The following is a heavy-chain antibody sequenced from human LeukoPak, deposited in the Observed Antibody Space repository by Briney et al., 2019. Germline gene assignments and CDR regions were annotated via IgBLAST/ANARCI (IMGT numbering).Heavy chain of an antibody. Sequence: SETLSLTCTVSGGSISSGGYYWSWIRQHPGKGLEWIGYIYYSGSTYYNPSLKSRVTISVDTSKNQFSLKLSSVTAADTAMYYCARAEPGGYFDYWGQGTLVTVSS. D-gene: IGHD1-26*01. CDR3: ARAEPGGYFDY. V-gene: IGHV4-31*03. CDR1: GGSISSGGYY. CDR2: IYYSGST. J-gene: IGHJ4*02.